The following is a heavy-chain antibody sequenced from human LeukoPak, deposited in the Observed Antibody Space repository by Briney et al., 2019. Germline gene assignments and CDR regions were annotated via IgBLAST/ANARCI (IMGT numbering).Heavy chain of an antibody. CDR2: INHSGST. V-gene: IGHV4-34*01. Sequence: PSETLSLTCAVYGGSFSGYYWSWIRQPPGKGLEWIGEINHSGSTNYNPSLKSRVTISVDTSKNQFSLKLSSVTAADTAVYYCARRYYDSGYYFDYWGQETLVTVSS. J-gene: IGHJ4*02. CDR1: GGSFSGYY. D-gene: IGHD3-3*01. CDR3: ARRYYDSGYYFDY.